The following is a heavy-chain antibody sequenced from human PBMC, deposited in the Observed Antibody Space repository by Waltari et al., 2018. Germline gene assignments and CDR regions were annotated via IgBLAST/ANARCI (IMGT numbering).Heavy chain of an antibody. J-gene: IGHJ4*02. CDR1: GGSISSGGFF. V-gene: IGHV4-61*02. CDR3: ARMTGSGLFDS. D-gene: IGHD3-3*01. Sequence: QVQLQESGPRLVKPSQTLSLTCTVSGGSISSGGFFWSWIRQPAGEGLEGIGRLYTSGSTNSNPPLNSRVTISADTTQNQFSLKLTSVTAADTAVYFCARMTGSGLFDSWGQGTLVTVSS. CDR2: LYTSGST.